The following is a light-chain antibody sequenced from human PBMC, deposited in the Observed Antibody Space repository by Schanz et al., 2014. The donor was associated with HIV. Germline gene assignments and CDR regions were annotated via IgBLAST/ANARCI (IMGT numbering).Light chain of an antibody. J-gene: IGLJ3*02. CDR2: DVS. CDR3: SSYTSSSTRVWV. CDR1: AGDVGSYDY. V-gene: IGLV2-14*03. Sequence: QSALTQPRSVSGSPGQSVTISCTGTAGDVGSYDYVSWYQQHPDKAPKLMIYDVSDRPSGVSNRFSGSKSGNTASLTISGLQAEDEADYYCSSYTSSSTRVWVFGGGTKLTVL.